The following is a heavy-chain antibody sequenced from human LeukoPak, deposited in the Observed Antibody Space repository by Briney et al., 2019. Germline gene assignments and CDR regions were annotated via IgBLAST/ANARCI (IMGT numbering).Heavy chain of an antibody. V-gene: IGHV4-34*01. J-gene: IGHJ6*02. D-gene: IGHD5-18*01. CDR3: SRISATAMITTVGYYGMDV. CDR1: GGSFSGYY. Sequence: SETLSLTCAVYGGSFSGYYWSWVRQPPGKGLEWIGEINHSGSTNYNPSLKSRVTISVDTSKNQFSLKLSSVTAADTAVYYCSRISATAMITTVGYYGMDVWGQGTTVTVSS. CDR2: INHSGST.